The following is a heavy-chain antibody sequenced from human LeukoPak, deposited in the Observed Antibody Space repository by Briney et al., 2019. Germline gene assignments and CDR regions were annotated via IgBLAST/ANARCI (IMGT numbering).Heavy chain of an antibody. CDR3: ARDFRWTGGYFDY. D-gene: IGHD1-14*01. CDR2: IKQDGSEK. CDR1: GFTFSNYW. V-gene: IGHV3-7*01. Sequence: GGSLRLSCAASGFTFSNYWMSWVCQAPGKGLEWVANIKQDGSEKYYMDSVKGRFTISRDNAKNSLYLQMNSLGAEDTAVYYCARDFRWTGGYFDYWGQGTLVTVSS. J-gene: IGHJ4*02.